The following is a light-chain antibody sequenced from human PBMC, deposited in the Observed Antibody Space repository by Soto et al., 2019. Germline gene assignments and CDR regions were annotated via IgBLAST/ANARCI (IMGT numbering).Light chain of an antibody. V-gene: IGLV4-69*01. Sequence: QAVVTQSPSASASLGASVKLTCTLSSWHSSYAIAWHQQQPEKGPRYLMKLNSDGSHRKGDGIPDRFSGSSSGAERYLTIFRHQSEDEADYCCQTLVSGIEVFGGGTKLTVL. CDR1: SWHSSYA. CDR3: QTLVSGIEV. CDR2: LNSDGSH. J-gene: IGLJ2*01.